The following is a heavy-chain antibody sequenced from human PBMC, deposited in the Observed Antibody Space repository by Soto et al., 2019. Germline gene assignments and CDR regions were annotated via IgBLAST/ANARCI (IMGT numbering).Heavy chain of an antibody. J-gene: IGHJ4*02. CDR2: ISSSSSYI. CDR3: VRARATDSRPDY. V-gene: IGHV3-21*01. Sequence: GSLSLSCAASGFTFSLYSMIWVRQAPGKGLEWVSSISSSSSYIYSADSLKGRITISRDNAKNSLCLQMNSLRAEDTAIYYCVRARATDSRPDYWGQGTLVTVSS. D-gene: IGHD3-22*01. CDR1: GFTFSLYS.